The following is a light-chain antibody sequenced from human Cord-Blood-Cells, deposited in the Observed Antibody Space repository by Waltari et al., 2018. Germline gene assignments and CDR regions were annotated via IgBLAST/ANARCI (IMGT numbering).Light chain of an antibody. CDR3: CSYAGSSTPVV. J-gene: IGLJ2*01. CDR1: SRDVGSYNL. Sequence: QSALTQPASVSGSPGQSITISCTGTSRDVGSYNLVSWYPQHPGKAPKLMIYEGSKRPSGVSNRFSGSKSGNTASLTISGLQAEDEADYYCCSYAGSSTPVVFGGGTKLTVL. CDR2: EGS. V-gene: IGLV2-23*01.